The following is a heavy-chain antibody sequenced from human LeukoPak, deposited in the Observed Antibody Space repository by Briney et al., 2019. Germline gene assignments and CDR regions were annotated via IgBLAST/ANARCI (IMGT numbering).Heavy chain of an antibody. J-gene: IGHJ4*02. D-gene: IGHD3-3*01. CDR2: FDPEDGET. V-gene: IGHV1-24*01. Sequence: AASVKVSCKVSGYTLTELSMHWVRQAPGKGLEWMGGFDPEDGETIYAQKFQGRVTMTEDTSTDTAYTELSSLRSEDTAVYYCATVAGFLEWLLFWNWGQGTLVTVSS. CDR3: ATVAGFLEWLLFWN. CDR1: GYTLTELS.